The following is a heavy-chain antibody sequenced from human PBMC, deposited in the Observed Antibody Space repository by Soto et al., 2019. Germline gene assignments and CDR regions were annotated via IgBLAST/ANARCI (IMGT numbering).Heavy chain of an antibody. D-gene: IGHD6-13*01. CDR2: IDPSDSYT. J-gene: IGHJ6*02. CDR1: GYSFTSYW. V-gene: IGHV5-10-1*01. CDR3: ASQQLDITYYYYYGMDV. Sequence: EVQLVQSGAEVKKPGESLRISCKGSGYSFTSYWISWVRQMPGKGLEWMGRIDPSDSYTNYSPSFQGHVTISADKSISTAYLQWSSLKASDTAMYYCASQQLDITYYYYYGMDVWGQGTTVTVSS.